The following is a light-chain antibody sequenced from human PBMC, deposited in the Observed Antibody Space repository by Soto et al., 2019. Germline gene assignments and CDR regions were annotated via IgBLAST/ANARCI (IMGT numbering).Light chain of an antibody. CDR3: CSYAGSSTYV. CDR2: EVS. Sequence: QSVLTQPASVSGSPGESITISCTGTSNDIGSYSLVSWYQQHPGKAPKLMIYEVSKRPSGVSNRFSGSKSGNTASLTISGLQGEDEADYYCCSYAGSSTYVFGNGTKVTVL. V-gene: IGLV2-23*02. J-gene: IGLJ1*01. CDR1: SNDIGSYSL.